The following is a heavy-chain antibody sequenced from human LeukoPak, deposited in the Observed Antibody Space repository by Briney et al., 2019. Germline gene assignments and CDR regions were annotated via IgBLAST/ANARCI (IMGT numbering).Heavy chain of an antibody. CDR3: ARSDPYSSGEYYFDY. CDR2: IYPGDSDT. J-gene: IGHJ4*02. Sequence: GESLKISCKGSGYSFTSYWIGWVRQMPGKGLEWMGIIYPGDSDTRYSPSFQGQVTISADKSISTAYLQWSSLKASDTAMYYCARSDPYSSGEYYFDYWGQGTLVTVSS. CDR1: GYSFTSYW. V-gene: IGHV5-51*01. D-gene: IGHD6-19*01.